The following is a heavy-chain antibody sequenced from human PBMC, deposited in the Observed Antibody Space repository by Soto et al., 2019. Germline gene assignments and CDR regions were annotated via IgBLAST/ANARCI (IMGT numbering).Heavy chain of an antibody. CDR2: IIPILGIA. D-gene: IGHD2-15*01. Sequence: QVQLVQSGAEVKKPGSSVKVSCKASGGTFSSYTISWVRQAPGQGLEWMGRIIPILGIANYAQKFQGRVTITADKSTSTDDMELSSLRSEDTAVYYCARTYCSGGSCSGQTSYYYGMDVWGQGTTVTVSS. CDR1: GGTFSSYT. CDR3: ARTYCSGGSCSGQTSYYYGMDV. V-gene: IGHV1-69*02. J-gene: IGHJ6*02.